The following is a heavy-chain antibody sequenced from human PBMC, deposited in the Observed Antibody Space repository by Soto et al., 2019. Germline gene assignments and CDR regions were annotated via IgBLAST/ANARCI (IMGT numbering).Heavy chain of an antibody. V-gene: IGHV4-59*08. D-gene: IGHD4-4*01. CDR2: IYYSGST. CDR3: ARQTTVTTRANYYYYYYMDV. Sequence: SETLSLTCTVSGGSISSYYWSWIRQPPGKGLVWIGYIYYSGSTNYNPSLKSRVTISVDTSKNQFSLKLSSVTAADTAVYYCARQTTVTTRANYYYYYYMDVWGKGTTVTVSS. CDR1: GGSISSYY. J-gene: IGHJ6*03.